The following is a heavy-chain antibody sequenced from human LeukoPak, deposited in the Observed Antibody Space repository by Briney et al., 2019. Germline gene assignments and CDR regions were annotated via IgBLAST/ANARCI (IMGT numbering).Heavy chain of an antibody. CDR2: INPGGGST. Sequence: ASVKVSCKASGYTFTSYLMHWMRQAPGQGLEWIGIINPGGGSTRYAQKFQGRVIVTRDTSTGTVYMDLSSLRSEDTAVYYCARESVTGTKYFDYWGQGTLVTVSS. CDR1: GYTFTSYL. V-gene: IGHV1-46*01. J-gene: IGHJ4*02. D-gene: IGHD6-19*01. CDR3: ARESVTGTKYFDY.